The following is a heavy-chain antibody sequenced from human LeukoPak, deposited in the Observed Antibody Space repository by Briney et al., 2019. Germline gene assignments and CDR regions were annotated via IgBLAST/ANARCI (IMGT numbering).Heavy chain of an antibody. J-gene: IGHJ4*02. V-gene: IGHV5-51*01. D-gene: IGHD2-2*01. Sequence: GESLKISCKGSGYSSTNSWIAWVRQMPGKGLEWMGIIYPGDSDTRYSPSFQGQVTISADKSISTAYLQWSSLKASDTAMYYCATHLGYCSSTSCYSYWGQGTLVTVSS. CDR2: IYPGDSDT. CDR1: GYSSTNSW. CDR3: ATHLGYCSSTSCYSY.